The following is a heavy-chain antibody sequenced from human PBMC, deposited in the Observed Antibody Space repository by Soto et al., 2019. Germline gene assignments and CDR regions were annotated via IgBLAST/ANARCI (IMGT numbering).Heavy chain of an antibody. J-gene: IGHJ4*02. D-gene: IGHD5-12*01. CDR3: AKDKARIVATIHGY. CDR1: GFTFSSYA. CDR2: ISGSGGST. Sequence: GGSLRLSCAASGFTFSSYAMSWVRQAPGKGLEWVSAISGSGGSTYYADSVKGRFTISRDSSKNTLYLQMNSLRAEDTAVYYCAKDKARIVATIHGYWGQGTLVTVSS. V-gene: IGHV3-23*01.